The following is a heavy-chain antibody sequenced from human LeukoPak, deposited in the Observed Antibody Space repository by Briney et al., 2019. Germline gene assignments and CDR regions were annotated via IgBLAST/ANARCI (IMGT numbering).Heavy chain of an antibody. CDR2: IYHSGST. CDR1: GGSISSGGYY. V-gene: IGHV4-30-2*01. D-gene: IGHD3-10*01. Sequence: PSETLSLTCTVSGGSISSGGYYWSWIRQPPGKGLEWIGYIYHSGSTYYNPSLKSRVTISVDTSKNQFSLKLSSVTAADTAVYYCARVPRVRGAPGAFDIWGQGTMVTVSS. J-gene: IGHJ3*02. CDR3: ARVPRVRGAPGAFDI.